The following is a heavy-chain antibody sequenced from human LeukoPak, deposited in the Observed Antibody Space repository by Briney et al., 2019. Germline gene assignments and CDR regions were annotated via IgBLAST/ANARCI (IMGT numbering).Heavy chain of an antibody. D-gene: IGHD2-15*01. CDR1: GFTFTSYA. CDR3: AKGYCSGGSCYSLVGVLAFDY. Sequence: GGSLRLSCAASGFTFTSYAMSWVRQAPGKGLEWVSAITGSGDTTYYAASVKGRFTISRDNSKNTLYLQMNSLRAEDTAVYYCAKGYCSGGSCYSLVGVLAFDYWGQGTLVTVSS. V-gene: IGHV3-23*01. CDR2: ITGSGDTT. J-gene: IGHJ4*02.